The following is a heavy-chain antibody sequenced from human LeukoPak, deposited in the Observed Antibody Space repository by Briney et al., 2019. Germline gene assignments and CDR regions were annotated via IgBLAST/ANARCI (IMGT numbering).Heavy chain of an antibody. CDR3: ARSRGYYYDSSGYQHDY. CDR1: GGSVSSGSYY. Sequence: PSETLSLTCTVSGGSVSSGSYYWSWIRQPPGKGLEWIGYIYYSGSTNYNPSLKSRVIISVDTSKNQFSLKLSSVTAADTAVYYCARSRGYYYDSSGYQHDYWGQGTLVTVSS. D-gene: IGHD3-22*01. CDR2: IYYSGST. V-gene: IGHV4-61*01. J-gene: IGHJ4*02.